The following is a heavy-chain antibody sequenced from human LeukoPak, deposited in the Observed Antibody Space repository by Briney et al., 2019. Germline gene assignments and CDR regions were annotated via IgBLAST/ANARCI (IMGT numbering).Heavy chain of an antibody. J-gene: IGHJ4*02. CDR1: GGSMSSFY. CDR3: AREWTSGDGSGYPYDFDY. Sequence: PSETLSLTFTVSGGSMSSFYWDWIRQPAGKGLQWIGRIYTSGVTNYNPSLKSRVTMSVDTSKNQFSLKLSSVTAADTAVYYCAREWTSGDGSGYPYDFDYWGPGTLVTVSS. CDR2: IYTSGVT. D-gene: IGHD3-22*01. V-gene: IGHV4-4*07.